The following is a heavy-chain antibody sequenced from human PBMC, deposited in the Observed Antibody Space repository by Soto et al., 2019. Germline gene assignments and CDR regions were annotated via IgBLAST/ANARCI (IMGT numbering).Heavy chain of an antibody. V-gene: IGHV3-33*03. CDR2: IWYDGSSK. Sequence: QSGGSLRLSCAASGFTFTAYGMHWIRQAPGKGLEWVALIWYDGSSKYYADSVKGRFTISRDNSKNTLDLQMNNLRAEDTAVYYCAKGSNPWMATIGWFDPWGQGTRVTVSS. CDR3: AKGSNPWMATIGWFDP. CDR1: GFTFTAYG. J-gene: IGHJ5*02. D-gene: IGHD5-12*01.